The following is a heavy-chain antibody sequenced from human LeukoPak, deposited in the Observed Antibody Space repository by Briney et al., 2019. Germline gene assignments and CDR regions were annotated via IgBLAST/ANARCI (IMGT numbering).Heavy chain of an antibody. CDR3: ARGAEYYAIWRGYAGYSDY. D-gene: IGHD3-3*01. CDR2: IYHRGST. J-gene: IGHJ4*02. V-gene: IGHV4-38-2*02. Sequence: SETPSLTCTVSGYSISNGYYWGWIRQPPGKGLEWVGSIYHRGSTYYNPSLRSRVTISLDRSKKKFSLKLTSVTAADTAVYFCARGAEYYAIWRGYAGYSDYWGQGISVTVSS. CDR1: GYSISNGYY.